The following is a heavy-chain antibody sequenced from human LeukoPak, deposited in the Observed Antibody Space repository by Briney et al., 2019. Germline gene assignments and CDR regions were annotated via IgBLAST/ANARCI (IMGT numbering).Heavy chain of an antibody. CDR2: ISSSSSYI. CDR1: GFTFSSYS. D-gene: IGHD2-2*02. J-gene: IGHJ4*02. CDR3: ARGDIVVVPAAIPDY. Sequence: GGSLRLSCEASGFTFSSYSMNWVRQAPGKGLEWVSSISSSSSYIYYADSVKGRFTISRDNAKNSLYLQMNSLRAEDTAVYYCARGDIVVVPAAIPDYWGQGTLVTVSS. V-gene: IGHV3-21*01.